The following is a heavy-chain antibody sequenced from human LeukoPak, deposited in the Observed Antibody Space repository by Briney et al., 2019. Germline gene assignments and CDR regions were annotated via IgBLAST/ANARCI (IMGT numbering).Heavy chain of an antibody. V-gene: IGHV3-7*03. J-gene: IGHJ4*02. CDR1: GVTVSSNC. Sequence: GGSLRLSCAASGVTVSSNCMTWVRQAPGKGPEWVANIKEDGSRKNYVDSVKGRFTISRDNTKNSLYLQMTSLRAEDTAMYYCATPLDYRDSSGFHQGGDWGQGTLVTVSS. CDR3: ATPLDYRDSSGFHQGGD. D-gene: IGHD3-22*01. CDR2: IKEDGSRK.